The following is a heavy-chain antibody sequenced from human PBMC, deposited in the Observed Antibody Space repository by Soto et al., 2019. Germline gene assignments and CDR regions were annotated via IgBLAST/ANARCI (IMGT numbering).Heavy chain of an antibody. CDR1: GGTFSSYT. D-gene: IGHD3-10*01. CDR2: IIPILGIA. V-gene: IGHV1-69*02. Sequence: QVQLVQSGAEVKKPGSSVKVSCKASGGTFSSYTISWVRRAPGQGLEWMGRIIPILGIANYAQKFQGRVTITADKSTSTAYMELSSLRSEDTAVYYYASPGGYYFDYWGQGTLVTVSS. J-gene: IGHJ4*02. CDR3: ASPGGYYFDY.